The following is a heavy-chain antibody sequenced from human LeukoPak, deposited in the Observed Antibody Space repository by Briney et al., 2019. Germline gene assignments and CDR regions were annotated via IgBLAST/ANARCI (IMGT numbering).Heavy chain of an antibody. CDR1: GDSVSSNSAA. CDR2: TYCRSKWYN. V-gene: IGHV6-1*01. Sequence: PSQTLSLTCAISGDSVSSNSAAWNWIRQSPSRGLEWLGRTYCRSKWYNDYAVSVKSRITINPDTSKNQFSLQLNSVTPEDTAVYYCARDQRQWLVRNDAFDIWGQGTMVTVSS. D-gene: IGHD6-19*01. CDR3: ARDQRQWLVRNDAFDI. J-gene: IGHJ3*02.